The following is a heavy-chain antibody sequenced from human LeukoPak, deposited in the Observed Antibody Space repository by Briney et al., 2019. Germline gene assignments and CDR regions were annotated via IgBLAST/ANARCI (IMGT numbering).Heavy chain of an antibody. Sequence: KASETLSLTCAVYGGSFSGYYWSWIRQPPGKGPEWIGEINHSGSTNYNPSLKSRVTISVDTSKNQFSLKLSSVTAADTAVYYCARGADDAFDIWGQGTMVTVSS. D-gene: IGHD2-15*01. CDR2: INHSGST. CDR1: GGSFSGYY. V-gene: IGHV4-34*01. J-gene: IGHJ3*02. CDR3: ARGADDAFDI.